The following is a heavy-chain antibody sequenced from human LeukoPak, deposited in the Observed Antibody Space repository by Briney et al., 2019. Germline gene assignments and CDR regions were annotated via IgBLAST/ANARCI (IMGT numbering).Heavy chain of an antibody. CDR3: ARGGDDSGLYFAY. D-gene: IGHD3-22*01. J-gene: IGHJ4*02. CDR2: INPQSGAT. CDR1: GYTFTVVY. V-gene: IGHV1-2*02. Sequence: GASVTVSCKASGYTFTVVYIHWVRQAPGQGLEWMAWINPQSGATNYAQKFQGRVTMTRDMSINTAYMEVTSLRFDDTAVYYCARGGDDSGLYFAYWGQGTLVAVSS.